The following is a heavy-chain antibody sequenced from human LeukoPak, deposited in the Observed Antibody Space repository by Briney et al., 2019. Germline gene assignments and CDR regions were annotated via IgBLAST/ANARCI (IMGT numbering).Heavy chain of an antibody. CDR2: IYPSNSDV. J-gene: IGHJ4*02. Sequence: GESLKISCRGSGFSFANSWIAWVRQMPEKALEWVAIIYPSNSDVRYSPSFQGQVTISADKSISTAYLQWSSLKASDTAMYYCAREGFDYWGQGTLVTVSS. CDR1: GFSFANSW. CDR3: AREGFDY. V-gene: IGHV5-51*01.